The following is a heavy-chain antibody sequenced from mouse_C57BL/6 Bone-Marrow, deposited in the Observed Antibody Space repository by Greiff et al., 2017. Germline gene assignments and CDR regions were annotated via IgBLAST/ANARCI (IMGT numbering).Heavy chain of an antibody. CDR1: GYTFTSYW. J-gene: IGHJ2*01. CDR3: AILFSTTVVATDY. V-gene: IGHV1-55*01. D-gene: IGHD1-1*01. CDR2: IYPGSGST. Sequence: VQLQQPGAELVKPGASVKMSCKASGYTFTSYWITWVKQRPGQGLEWIGDIYPGSGSTNYNEKFKSKATLTVDTSSSTAYMQLSSLTSEDSAVYYCAILFSTTVVATDYWGQGTTLTVSS.